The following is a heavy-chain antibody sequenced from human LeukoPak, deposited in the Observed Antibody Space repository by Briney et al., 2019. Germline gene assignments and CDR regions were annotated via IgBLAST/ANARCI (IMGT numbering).Heavy chain of an antibody. Sequence: SETLSLTCTVSGGSISSYYWSWIRQPPGKGLEWIGYIYYSGSTYYSPSLKSRVTMSVDTSKNQVSLKLHSVTAADTAVYYCTRGILEFDNWGQGTLVTVSS. V-gene: IGHV4-59*12. CDR1: GGSISSYY. CDR2: IYYSGST. CDR3: TRGILEFDN. D-gene: IGHD1-1*01. J-gene: IGHJ4*02.